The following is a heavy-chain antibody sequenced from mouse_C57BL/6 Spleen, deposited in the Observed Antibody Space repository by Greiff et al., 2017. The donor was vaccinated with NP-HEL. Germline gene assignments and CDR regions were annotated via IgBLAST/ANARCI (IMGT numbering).Heavy chain of an antibody. Sequence: QVQLKESGAELARPGASVKLSCKASGYTFTSYGISWVKQRTGQGLEWIGEIYPRSGNTYYNEKFKGKATLTADKSSSTAYMELRSLTSEDSAVYFCARETTRRYFDVWGTGTTVTVSS. CDR2: IYPRSGNT. D-gene: IGHD1-1*01. CDR3: ARETTRRYFDV. V-gene: IGHV1-81*01. J-gene: IGHJ1*03. CDR1: GYTFTSYG.